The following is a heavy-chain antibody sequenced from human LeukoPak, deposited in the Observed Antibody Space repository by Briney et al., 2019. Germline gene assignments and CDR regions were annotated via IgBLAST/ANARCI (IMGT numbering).Heavy chain of an antibody. J-gene: IGHJ4*02. CDR3: VGGYYDSSGYPMGDFDY. CDR1: GGSISSYY. V-gene: IGHV4-4*07. Sequence: SETLSHTCTVSGGSISSYYWSWIRQPAGKGLEWIGRIYTSGSTNYNPSLKSRVTISVDKSKNQFSLKLSSVTAADTAVYYCVGGYYDSSGYPMGDFDYWGQGTMVTVSS. D-gene: IGHD3-22*01. CDR2: IYTSGST.